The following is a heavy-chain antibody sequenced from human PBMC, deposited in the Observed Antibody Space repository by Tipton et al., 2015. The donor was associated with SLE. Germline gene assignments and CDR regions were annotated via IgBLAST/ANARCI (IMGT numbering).Heavy chain of an antibody. D-gene: IGHD2-15*01. CDR2: INHSGST. CDR3: ARGWYSSGGSCPGY. Sequence: TLSRTCAVYGGSFSGYYWSWFRQPPGKGLEWIGEINHSGSTNYNPSLKSRVTISVDTSKNQFSLKLSSVTAADTAVYYCARGWYSSGGSCPGYWGQGTLVTVSS. J-gene: IGHJ4*02. V-gene: IGHV4-34*01. CDR1: GGSFSGYY.